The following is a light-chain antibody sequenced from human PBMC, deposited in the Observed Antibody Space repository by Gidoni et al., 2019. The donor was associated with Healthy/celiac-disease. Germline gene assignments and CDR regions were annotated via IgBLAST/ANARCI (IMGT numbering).Light chain of an antibody. CDR2: GAS. Sequence: EIVLTQSPGTLSLSPGERATLSCRASQSGSSSYLAWYQQKPGQAPRLLIYGASSRATGIPDRFSGSGSGTDLTLTISRLEPEDFAVYYCQQYGSSWTFGQGTKVEIK. CDR1: QSGSSSY. J-gene: IGKJ1*01. CDR3: QQYGSSWT. V-gene: IGKV3-20*01.